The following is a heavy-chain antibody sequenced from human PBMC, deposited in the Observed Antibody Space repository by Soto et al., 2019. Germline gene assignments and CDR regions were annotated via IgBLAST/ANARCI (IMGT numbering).Heavy chain of an antibody. CDR3: ARADSSGYDYYYYYMDV. J-gene: IGHJ6*03. CDR1: GGSISSYY. V-gene: IGHV4-59*01. CDR2: IYYSGST. Sequence: PSETLSLTCTVSGGSISSYYLSWIRPPTGKGLEWIGYIYYSGSTNYNPSLKSRVTISVDTSKNQFSLKLSSVTAADTAVYYCARADSSGYDYYYYYMDVWGKGTTVTVSS. D-gene: IGHD5-12*01.